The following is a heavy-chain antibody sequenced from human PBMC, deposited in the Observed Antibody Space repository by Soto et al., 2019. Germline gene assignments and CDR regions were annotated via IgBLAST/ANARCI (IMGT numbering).Heavy chain of an antibody. CDR2: INSDGSST. CDR3: ARGATVVNPADYYGMDV. Sequence: EVQLVESGGGLVQPGGSLRLSCAASGFTFSSYWMHWVRQAPGKGLVWVSRINSDGSSTSYADSVKGRFTISRDNAKNTLYLQMNSLRAEDTALYYCARGATVVNPADYYGMDVWGQGTTVTVSS. CDR1: GFTFSSYW. V-gene: IGHV3-74*01. J-gene: IGHJ6*02. D-gene: IGHD4-17*01.